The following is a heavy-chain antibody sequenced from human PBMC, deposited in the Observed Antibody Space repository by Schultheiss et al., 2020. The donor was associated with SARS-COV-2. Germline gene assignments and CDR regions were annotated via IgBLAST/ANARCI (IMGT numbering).Heavy chain of an antibody. J-gene: IGHJ6*02. CDR2: IYYSGST. CDR1: GGSISSGGYY. V-gene: IGHV4-61*08. Sequence: SETLSLTCTVSGGSISSGGYYWSWIRQHPGKGLEWIGYIYYSGSTNYNPSLKSRVTMSVDTSKNQFSLKLSSVTAADTAVYYCARVVGYGNNAGEVGYAMDDWGQGTTVTVSS. CDR3: ARVVGYGNNAGEVGYAMDD. D-gene: IGHD1/OR15-1a*01.